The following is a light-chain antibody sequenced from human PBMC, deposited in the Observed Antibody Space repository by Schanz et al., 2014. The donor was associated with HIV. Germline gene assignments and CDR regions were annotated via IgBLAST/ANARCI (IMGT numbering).Light chain of an antibody. CDR2: EVS. Sequence: QSALTQPASVSGSPGQSITISCTGTSSDVGAYNSVSWYQQYPGKAPRLIIHEVSKRPSGVPARFSGSKSGNTASLTISGLQAEDEADYYCSSYTSSSTQVFGTGTKLTVL. V-gene: IGLV2-14*01. CDR3: SSYTSSSTQV. CDR1: SSDVGAYNS. J-gene: IGLJ1*01.